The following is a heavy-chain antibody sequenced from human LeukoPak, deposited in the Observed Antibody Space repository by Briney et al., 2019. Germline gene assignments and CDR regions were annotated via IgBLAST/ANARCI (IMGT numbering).Heavy chain of an antibody. CDR2: INPSGSA. J-gene: IGHJ4*02. CDR3: AKRGSGWYMRGFDY. CDR1: DESFSNYY. Sequence: SETLSLTCAVYDESFSNYYWNWIRQPPGKGLEWIGEINPSGSANYNPSLKSRVTISLDTSNNLFSLNLSSVTAADTAVYYCAKRGSGWYMRGFDYWGQGTLVTVSS. V-gene: IGHV4-34*01. D-gene: IGHD6-19*01.